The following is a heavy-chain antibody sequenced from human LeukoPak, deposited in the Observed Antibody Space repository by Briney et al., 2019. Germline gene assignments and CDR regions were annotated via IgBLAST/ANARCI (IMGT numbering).Heavy chain of an antibody. CDR1: GGSISSSSYY. J-gene: IGHJ5*02. CDR2: IYYSGST. Sequence: PSETLSLTCTVSGGSISSSSYYWGWIRQPPGKGLEWIGSIYYSGSTTYNPSLKSRVTISVDTSKSQFSLKLSSLTAADTAVYYCARHRSYYDSSGPFDPWGQGTLVTVSS. V-gene: IGHV4-39*01. D-gene: IGHD3-22*01. CDR3: ARHRSYYDSSGPFDP.